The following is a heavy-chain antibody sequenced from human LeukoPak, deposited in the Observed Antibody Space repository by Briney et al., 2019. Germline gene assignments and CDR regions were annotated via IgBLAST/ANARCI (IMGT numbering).Heavy chain of an antibody. CDR1: GFTFSSYG. Sequence: GGSLRLSCAASGFTFSSYGMHWVRQAPGKGLEWVAVISYDGSNKYYADSVKGRFTISRDNSKNTLYLQMNSLRAEDTAVYYCAKDWAPYCGGDCYFGYWGQEPLVSVSS. CDR3: AKDWAPYCGGDCYFGY. V-gene: IGHV3-30*18. CDR2: ISYDGSNK. J-gene: IGHJ4*02. D-gene: IGHD2-21*02.